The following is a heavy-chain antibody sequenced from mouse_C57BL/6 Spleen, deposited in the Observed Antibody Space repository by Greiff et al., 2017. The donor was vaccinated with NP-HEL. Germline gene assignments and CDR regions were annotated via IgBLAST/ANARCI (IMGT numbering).Heavy chain of an antibody. CDR2: ISRGSSTI. D-gene: IGHD1-1*01. J-gene: IGHJ2*01. CDR3: ARDYYGSSYYFDY. Sequence: EVQLVESGGGLVKPGGSLKLSCAASGFTFSDYGMHWVRQAPEKGLEWVAYISRGSSTIYYADTVKGRFTISRDNAKNTLFLQMTSLRSEDTAMYYCARDYYGSSYYFDYWGQGTTLTVSS. CDR1: GFTFSDYG. V-gene: IGHV5-17*01.